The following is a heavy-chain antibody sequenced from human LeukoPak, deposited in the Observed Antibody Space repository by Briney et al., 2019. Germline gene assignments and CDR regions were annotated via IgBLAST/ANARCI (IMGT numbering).Heavy chain of an antibody. Sequence: PSETLSLTCTVSGGSISSYYWSWIRQPAGKGLEWIGRIYTSGSTNYNPSLKSRVTMSVDTSKNQFSLKLSSVTAADTAVYYCARAGITIFGVVTYRNDWFDPWGQGTLVTVSS. D-gene: IGHD3-3*01. CDR2: IYTSGST. V-gene: IGHV4-4*07. J-gene: IGHJ5*02. CDR1: GGSISSYY. CDR3: ARAGITIFGVVTYRNDWFDP.